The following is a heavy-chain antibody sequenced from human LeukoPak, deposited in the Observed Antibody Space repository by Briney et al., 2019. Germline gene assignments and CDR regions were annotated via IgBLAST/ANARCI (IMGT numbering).Heavy chain of an antibody. CDR3: ARVVWGDSSGYYPADDAFDI. V-gene: IGHV1-69*06. CDR1: GGTFSSYA. J-gene: IGHJ3*02. Sequence: GASVKVSCKASGGTFSSYAISWVRQAPGQGLEWMGGIIPIFGTANYAQKFQGRVTITADKSTSTAYMELSSLRSEDTAVYYCARVVWGDSSGYYPADDAFDIWGQGTMVTVSS. D-gene: IGHD3-22*01. CDR2: IIPIFGTA.